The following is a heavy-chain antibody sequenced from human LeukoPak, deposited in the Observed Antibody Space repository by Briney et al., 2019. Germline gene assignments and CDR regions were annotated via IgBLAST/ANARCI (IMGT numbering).Heavy chain of an antibody. V-gene: IGHV1-69*04. J-gene: IGHJ3*02. Sequence: GASVKVSCKASGGTFSSYAISWVRQAPGQGLEWMGRIIPILGIANYAQKFQGRVTITADKSTSTAYMELSSLRSEDTAVYYCANYDSSGSDAFDIWGQGTMVTVSS. CDR1: GGTFSSYA. CDR2: IIPILGIA. CDR3: ANYDSSGSDAFDI. D-gene: IGHD3-22*01.